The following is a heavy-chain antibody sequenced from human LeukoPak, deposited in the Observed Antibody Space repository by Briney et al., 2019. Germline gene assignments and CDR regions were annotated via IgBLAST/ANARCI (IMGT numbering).Heavy chain of an antibody. J-gene: IGHJ6*02. Sequence: PGGSLRLSCAASGFTFSSYGMHWVRQAPGKGLEWVAVISYDGSNKYYADSVKGRFTISRDNSKNTLYLQMNGLRAEDTAVYYCAKDLYLQYCRGSACYLNYYNMDVWDQGTTVAVSS. V-gene: IGHV3-30*18. CDR3: AKDLYLQYCRGSACYLNYYNMDV. D-gene: IGHD2-15*01. CDR2: ISYDGSNK. CDR1: GFTFSSYG.